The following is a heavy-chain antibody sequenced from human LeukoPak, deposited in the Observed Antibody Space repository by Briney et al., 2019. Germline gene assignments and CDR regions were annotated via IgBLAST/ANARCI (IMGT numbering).Heavy chain of an antibody. V-gene: IGHV3-23*01. D-gene: IGHD2-2*01. J-gene: IGHJ4*02. CDR2: ISAGGRT. Sequence: GGSLRLSCAASGFTFSSCFMRWVRQTSTKGLEWVSSISAGGRTYYADSVKGRFTISRDNSKNTLYLQMNSLRAEDTAVYYCAKDLQIVVVPAAITSTFDYWGQGTLVTVSS. CDR3: AKDLQIVVVPAAITSTFDY. CDR1: GFTFSSCF.